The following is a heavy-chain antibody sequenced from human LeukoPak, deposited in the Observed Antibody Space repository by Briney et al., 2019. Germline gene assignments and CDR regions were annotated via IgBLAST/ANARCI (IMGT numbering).Heavy chain of an antibody. CDR3: ARDFGQYKLNGGYYFDY. Sequence: GGSLRLSCAASGFTFNSYEMDWVRQAPGKGLEWVSYISSSGSTIYYADSVKGRFTSSRDNAKNSLYLQMNSLRAEDTAVYYCARDFGQYKLNGGYYFDYWGQGTLVTVS. V-gene: IGHV3-48*03. D-gene: IGHD3-10*01. CDR2: ISSSGSTI. J-gene: IGHJ4*02. CDR1: GFTFNSYE.